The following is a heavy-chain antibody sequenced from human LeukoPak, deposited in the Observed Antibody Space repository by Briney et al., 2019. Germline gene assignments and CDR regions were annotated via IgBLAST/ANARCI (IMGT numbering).Heavy chain of an antibody. D-gene: IGHD4-17*01. CDR3: ARALDAYYGDYGVVY. CDR1: GFTFSSYA. CDR2: ISYDGSNK. J-gene: IGHJ4*02. V-gene: IGHV3-30*04. Sequence: GGSLRLSCAASGFTFSSYAMHWVRQAPGKGLEWVAVISYDGSNKYYADSVKGRFTISRDNSKNTLYLQMNSLRAEDTAVYYCARALDAYYGDYGVVYWGQGTLVTVSS.